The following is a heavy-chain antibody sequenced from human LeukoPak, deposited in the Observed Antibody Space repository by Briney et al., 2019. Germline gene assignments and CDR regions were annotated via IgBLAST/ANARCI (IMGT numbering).Heavy chain of an antibody. CDR1: GGSISSSSYY. J-gene: IGHJ4*02. CDR3: ARSYGSGNYFDY. CDR2: IYYSGST. Sequence: SETLSLTCTVSGGSISSSSYYWGWIRQPPGKGLEWIGNIYYSGSTYYNPSLKSRVTISVDTSKKQFSLKLSSVTAADTAVFYCARSYGSGNYFDYWGQGTLVTVSS. D-gene: IGHD3-10*01. V-gene: IGHV4-39*01.